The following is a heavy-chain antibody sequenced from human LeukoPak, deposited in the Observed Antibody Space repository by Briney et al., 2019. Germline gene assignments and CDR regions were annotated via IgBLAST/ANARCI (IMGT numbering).Heavy chain of an antibody. D-gene: IGHD4-23*01. CDR1: GGSISSGGYY. J-gene: IGHJ6*02. V-gene: IGHV4-31*03. CDR3: ARDGGNSITNYYYGMDV. CDR2: IYYSGST. Sequence: SQTLSLTCTVSGGSISSGGYYWSWNRQHPGKGLEWIGYIYYSGSTYYNPSLKSRVTISVDTSKNQFSLKLSSVTAADTAVYYCARDGGNSITNYYYGMDVWGQGTTVTVSS.